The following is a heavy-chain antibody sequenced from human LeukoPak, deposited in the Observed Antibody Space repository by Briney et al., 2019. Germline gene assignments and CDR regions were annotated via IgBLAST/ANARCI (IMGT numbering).Heavy chain of an antibody. D-gene: IGHD3-10*01. J-gene: IGHJ4*02. CDR3: ARDLNGSGSYDY. CDR2: IIPIFGTA. V-gene: IGHV1-69*13. CDR1: GGTFSSYA. Sequence: GASVKVSCKASGGTFSSYAISWVRQAPGQGLEWMGGIIPIFGTANYAQKFQGRVTITADESTSTAYIELSSLRSEDTAVYYCARDLNGSGSYDYWGQGTLVTVSS.